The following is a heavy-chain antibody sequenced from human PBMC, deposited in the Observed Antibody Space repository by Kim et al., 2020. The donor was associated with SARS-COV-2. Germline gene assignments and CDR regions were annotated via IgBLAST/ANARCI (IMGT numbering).Heavy chain of an antibody. CDR2: ISGSGGST. D-gene: IGHD2-8*01. CDR3: AKLPIEMLSRYYYYGMDV. V-gene: IGHV3-23*01. CDR1: GFTFSSYA. Sequence: GGSLRLSCAASGFTFSSYAMSWVRQAPGKGLEWVSAISGSGGSTYYADSVKGRFTISRDNSKNTLYLQMNSLRAEDTAVYYCAKLPIEMLSRYYYYGMDVWGQGTTVTVSS. J-gene: IGHJ6*02.